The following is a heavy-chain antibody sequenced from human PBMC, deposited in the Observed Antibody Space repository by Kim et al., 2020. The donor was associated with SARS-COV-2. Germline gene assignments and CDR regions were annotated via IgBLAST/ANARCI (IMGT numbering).Heavy chain of an antibody. J-gene: IGHJ4*02. V-gene: IGHV4-39*01. CDR2: SYHTGKT. Sequence: SETLSLTCSVSGGSINSDAYYWGWIRQPPGKGLEWLATSYHTGKTFYSASLKTRVSVSIDPSKNQFSLRLGSVTAADTATYFCARIIAVAGLYYFDFWGQGALVSVSS. CDR3: ARIIAVAGLYYFDF. CDR1: GGSINSDAYY. D-gene: IGHD6-19*01.